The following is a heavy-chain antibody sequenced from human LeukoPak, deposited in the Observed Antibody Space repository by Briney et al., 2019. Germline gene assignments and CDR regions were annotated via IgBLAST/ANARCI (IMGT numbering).Heavy chain of an antibody. CDR3: AKDRTKIVD. J-gene: IGHJ4*02. CDR1: GFTFSSYT. V-gene: IGHV3-23*01. D-gene: IGHD3-22*01. Sequence: GGSLRLSCAASGFTFSSYTMSWVRQAPGKGLEWVSGISGSGSSTYYADSVKGRFTISRDNSKNTVYLQMDSLRVEDTAVYYCAKDRTKIVDWGQGTPVTVSS. CDR2: ISGSGSST.